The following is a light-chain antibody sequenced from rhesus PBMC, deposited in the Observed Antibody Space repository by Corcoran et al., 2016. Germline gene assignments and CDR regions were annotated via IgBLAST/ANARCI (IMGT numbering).Light chain of an antibody. V-gene: IGKV1-32*01. J-gene: IGKJ4*01. CDR3: RQYNSLPLT. CDR2: YAN. CDR1: QGSSSY. Sequence: DIQMTQSPSSLSASVGDRVTITCRARQGSSSYLNWYQQKPGKVPKLLFKYANRLESGVPSRFRGGGYGTEFTLTLSSLQPEDFATSYCRQYNSLPLTFGGGTKVELK.